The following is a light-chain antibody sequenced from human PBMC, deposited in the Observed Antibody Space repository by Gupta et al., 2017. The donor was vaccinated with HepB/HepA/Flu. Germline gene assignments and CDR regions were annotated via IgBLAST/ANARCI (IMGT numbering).Light chain of an antibody. CDR3: QQSHSPPFT. V-gene: IGKV1-39*01. J-gene: IGKJ2*01. CDR1: QSVGTF. CDR2: FAS. Sequence: DFQMTQSPSSLSASVGDRITITCRASQSVGTFLNWYRQKPGNAPQLLISFASTLESGVPSRFSGSGSGTYFTLTINRVQHENFASYYCQQSHSPPFTFGQGTKVDIK.